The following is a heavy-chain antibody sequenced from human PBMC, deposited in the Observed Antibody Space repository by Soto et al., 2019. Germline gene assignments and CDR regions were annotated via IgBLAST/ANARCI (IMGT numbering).Heavy chain of an antibody. Sequence: PAGSLKLACAASGVTFSVYYMSWICQAPGKGLEWVSYISSSGSTIYYADSVKGRFTISRDNAKNSLYLQMNSLRAEDTAVYYCARWRDFWSSYYRETYYYYGMDVWGQGTTVTVSS. CDR1: GVTFSVYY. CDR3: ARWRDFWSSYYRETYYYYGMDV. V-gene: IGHV3-11*01. J-gene: IGHJ6*02. D-gene: IGHD3-3*01. CDR2: ISSSGSTI.